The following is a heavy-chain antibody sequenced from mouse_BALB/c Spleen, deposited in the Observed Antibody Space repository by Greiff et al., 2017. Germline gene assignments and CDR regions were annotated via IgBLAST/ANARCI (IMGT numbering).Heavy chain of an antibody. CDR1: GFTFSSFG. CDR3: ARSEFHYAMDY. CDR2: ISSGSSTI. Sequence: EVQGVESGGGLVQPGGSRKLSCAASGFTFSSFGMHWVRQAPETGLEWVAYISSGSSTIYYADTVKGRFTISRDNPKNTLFLQMTSLRSEDTAMYYCARSEFHYAMDYWGQGTSVTVSS. V-gene: IGHV5-17*02. J-gene: IGHJ4*01.